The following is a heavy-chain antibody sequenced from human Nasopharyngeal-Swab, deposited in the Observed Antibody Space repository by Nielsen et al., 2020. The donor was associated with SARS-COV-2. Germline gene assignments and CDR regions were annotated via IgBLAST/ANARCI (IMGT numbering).Heavy chain of an antibody. CDR3: ARLGSRIAVAGTVDY. J-gene: IGHJ4*02. D-gene: IGHD6-19*01. CDR1: GYTFTSSG. V-gene: IGHV1-18*04. CDR2: ISAYNGNT. Sequence: ASVQVSCNASGYTFTSSGIICVRQAPGQGLEWMGWISAYNGNTNYAQKLQGRVTMTTDTSTSTAYMELWSLRSGDTAMYYCARLGSRIAVAGTVDYWGQGTLVTVSS.